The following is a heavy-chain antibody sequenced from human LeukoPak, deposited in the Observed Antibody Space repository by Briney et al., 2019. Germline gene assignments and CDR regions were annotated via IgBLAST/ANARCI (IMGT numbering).Heavy chain of an antibody. J-gene: IGHJ5*02. CDR1: GYTFTGYG. V-gene: IGHV1-18*01. D-gene: IGHD6-19*01. CDR2: ISAYNGNT. CDR3: ARDREQWLVRNWFDP. Sequence: ASVKVSCKASGYTFTGYGISWVRQAPGQGLEWMGWISAYNGNTNYAQKLQGRVTMTTDTSTSTAYMELRSLRSDDTAVYYCARDREQWLVRNWFDPWGQGTLVTVSS.